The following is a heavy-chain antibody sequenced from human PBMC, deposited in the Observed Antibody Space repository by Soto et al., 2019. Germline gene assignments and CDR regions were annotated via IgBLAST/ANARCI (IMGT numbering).Heavy chain of an antibody. CDR3: ARETRITMIGPLYYFDY. CDR2: IYYSGST. D-gene: IGHD3-22*01. V-gene: IGHV4-59*01. CDR1: GGSISSYY. Sequence: SETLSLTCTVSGGSISSYYWSWIRQPPGKGLEWIGYIYYSGSTNYNPSLRSRVTISVDTSKNQFSLKLSSVTAADTAVYYCARETRITMIGPLYYFDYWGQGTLVTVYS. J-gene: IGHJ4*02.